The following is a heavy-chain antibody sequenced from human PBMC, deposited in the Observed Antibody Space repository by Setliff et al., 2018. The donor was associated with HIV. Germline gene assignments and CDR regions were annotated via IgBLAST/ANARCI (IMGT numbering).Heavy chain of an antibody. V-gene: IGHV1-2*04. CDR2: INPSSGGT. J-gene: IGHJ4*02. Sequence: ASVKVSCKPSGYTFTSYGLSWVRRAPGQGLEWMGWINPSSGGTNYAQKFKGWVTMTRDTSISTAYMELSRLRPDDTAVYFCAREYHIAPAGTRVANYFDYWGQGTLVTVSS. CDR3: AREYHIAPAGTRVANYFDY. CDR1: GYTFTSYG. D-gene: IGHD6-13*01.